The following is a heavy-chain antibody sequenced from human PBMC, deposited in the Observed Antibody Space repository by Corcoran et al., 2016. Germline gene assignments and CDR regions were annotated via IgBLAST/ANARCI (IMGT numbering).Heavy chain of an antibody. CDR2: IYPGDSDT. J-gene: IGHJ6*02. D-gene: IGHD1-26*01. CDR1: GYSFTSYW. CDR3: ARNAGGIARTDYGMDV. Sequence: EVQLLQSGAEVKKPGESLKISCKGSGYSFTSYWIGWVRQMPGNGLGWMGIIYPGDSDTRYSPSFQGQVTISADQSISTAYLQWSSLKASDTAMYYCARNAGGIARTDYGMDVWGQGTTVTVSS. V-gene: IGHV5-51*01.